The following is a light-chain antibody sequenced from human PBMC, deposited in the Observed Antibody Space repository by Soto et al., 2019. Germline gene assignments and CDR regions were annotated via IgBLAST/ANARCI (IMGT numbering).Light chain of an antibody. J-gene: IGKJ3*01. CDR3: HHYDNSPPFP. CDR2: GAS. Sequence: EIVLTQSPGTLSLSPGERAILSCRASQSINNRYLASYQQMPGRAPSLLIHGASSRAAGIPDRFSGSGSGTDVTLTINRLEPEDFAVYYCHHYDNSPPFPFGPGTTVDI. CDR1: QSINNRY. V-gene: IGKV3-20*01.